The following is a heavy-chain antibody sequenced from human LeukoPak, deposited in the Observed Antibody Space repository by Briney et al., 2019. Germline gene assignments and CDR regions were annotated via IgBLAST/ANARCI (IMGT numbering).Heavy chain of an antibody. J-gene: IGHJ4*02. D-gene: IGHD3-9*01. Sequence: SETLSLTCTVSGGSISSSSYYWGWIRQPPGKGLEWIGSIYYSGSTYYDPSLKSRVTISVDTSKNQFSLKLSSVTAADTAVYYCASSRYFDWLSTYYFDYWGQGTLVTASS. CDR3: ASSRYFDWLSTYYFDY. CDR2: IYYSGST. V-gene: IGHV4-39*01. CDR1: GGSISSSSYY.